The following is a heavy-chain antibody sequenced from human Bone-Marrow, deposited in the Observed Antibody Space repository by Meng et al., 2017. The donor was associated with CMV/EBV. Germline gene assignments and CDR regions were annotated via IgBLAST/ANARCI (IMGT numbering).Heavy chain of an antibody. CDR1: GYSFTRYY. CDR2: INPSGGST. Sequence: ASVKVSCKGSGYSFTRYYMHWVRQVPGQGLEWMGMINPSGGSTSYAQKFQGRVTMTRDTSTSTVFMDLSSLRSEDTAIYYCARVYYSPEYFQHWGQGTLVTVSS. D-gene: IGHD4-11*01. J-gene: IGHJ1*01. V-gene: IGHV1-46*01. CDR3: ARVYYSPEYFQH.